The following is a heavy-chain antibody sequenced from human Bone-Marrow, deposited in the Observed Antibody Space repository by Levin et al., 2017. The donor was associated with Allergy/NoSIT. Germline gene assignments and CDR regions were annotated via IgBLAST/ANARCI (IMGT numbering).Heavy chain of an antibody. V-gene: IGHV4-59*01. CDR2: IYYNGKS. CDR1: GGSISSYY. J-gene: IGHJ6*03. Sequence: SQTLSLTCTVSGGSISSYYWTWIRQAPEKRLEWIGYIYYNGKSNYNPSLKTRVSISIDTSKNLSSLSLSSVTAADSAIYYCARAIPSGGNSYYDDYVDVWGKGITVTVSS. CDR3: ARAIPSGGNSYYDDYVDV. D-gene: IGHD4-23*01.